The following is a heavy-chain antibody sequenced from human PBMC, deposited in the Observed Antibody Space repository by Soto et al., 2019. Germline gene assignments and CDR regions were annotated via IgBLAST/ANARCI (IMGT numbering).Heavy chain of an antibody. D-gene: IGHD3-3*01. CDR1: GFTFSSYA. Sequence: QVQLVESGGGVVQPGRSLRLSCAASGFTFSSYAMHWVRQAPGKGLEWVAVISYDGSNKYYADSVKGRFTISRDNSKNTLYLQMNSLRAEDTAVYYCARVLRITIFGVVIIPTSHYYYYGMDVWGQGTTVTVSS. CDR3: ARVLRITIFGVVIIPTSHYYYYGMDV. CDR2: ISYDGSNK. V-gene: IGHV3-30-3*01. J-gene: IGHJ6*02.